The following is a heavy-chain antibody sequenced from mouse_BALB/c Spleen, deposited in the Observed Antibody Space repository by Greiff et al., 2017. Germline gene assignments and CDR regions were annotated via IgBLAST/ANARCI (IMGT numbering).Heavy chain of an antibody. Sequence: EVKLVESGPGLVKPSQSLSLTCTVTGYSITSDYAWNWIRQFPGNKLEWMGYISYSGSTSYNPSLKSRISITRDTSKNQFFLQLNSVTTEDTATYYCARILVWPRGYFDYWGQGTTLTVSS. V-gene: IGHV3-2*02. D-gene: IGHD2-10*02. J-gene: IGHJ2*01. CDR2: ISYSGST. CDR3: ARILVWPRGYFDY. CDR1: GYSITSDYA.